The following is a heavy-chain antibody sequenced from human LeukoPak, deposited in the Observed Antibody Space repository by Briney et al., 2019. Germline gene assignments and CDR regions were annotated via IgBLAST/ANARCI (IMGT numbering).Heavy chain of an antibody. D-gene: IGHD6-19*01. J-gene: IGHJ6*03. Sequence: SETLSLTCIVSGGSISSYYWSWIRQPPGKGLEWIGYIYYSGSTNYNPSLKSRVTISVDTSKNQSSLKLSSVTTADTAVYYCARSLAVAGYYYNYYMDVWGKGTTVTVSS. V-gene: IGHV4-59*01. CDR3: ARSLAVAGYYYNYYMDV. CDR2: IYYSGST. CDR1: GGSISSYY.